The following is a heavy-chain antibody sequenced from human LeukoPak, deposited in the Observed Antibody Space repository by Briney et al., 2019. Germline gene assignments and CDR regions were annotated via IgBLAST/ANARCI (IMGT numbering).Heavy chain of an antibody. V-gene: IGHV1-46*01. D-gene: IGHD3-10*01. CDR1: GYTFTNYY. CDR2: INPSGGTT. Sequence: ASVKVSCKASGYTFTNYYLHWVRQAPGQGLEWMGMINPSGGTTRYVKKFQGRVTMTRDTSTSTVYMELRRLRSEATAVYYCARGGYSESFYNPRSYGMDVWGQGTTVIVSS. J-gene: IGHJ6*02. CDR3: ARGGYSESFYNPRSYGMDV.